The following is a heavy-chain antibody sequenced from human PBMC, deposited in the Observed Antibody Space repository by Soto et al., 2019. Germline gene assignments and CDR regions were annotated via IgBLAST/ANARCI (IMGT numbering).Heavy chain of an antibody. Sequence: QVQLVQSGAEVKKPGSSVKVSCKASGGTFSSYTISWVRQAPGQGLEWMGRIIPILGIANYAQKFQGRVTITADKSTSTAYMELSSLRSEDTAVYYCARELLVVVPPSNWFDPWGQGTLVTVSS. CDR2: IIPILGIA. CDR1: GGTFSSYT. V-gene: IGHV1-69*08. CDR3: ARELLVVVPPSNWFDP. J-gene: IGHJ5*02. D-gene: IGHD3-22*01.